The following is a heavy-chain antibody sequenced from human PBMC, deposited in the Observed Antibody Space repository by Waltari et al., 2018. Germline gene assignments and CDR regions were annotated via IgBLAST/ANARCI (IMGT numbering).Heavy chain of an antibody. CDR2: ISSSGSTI. Sequence: EVQLVESGGGLVQPGGSLRLSCAASGLTFGSSEMNWVRQAPGKGVEWVSYISSSGSTIYYADSVKGRFTISRDNAKNSLYLQMNSLRAEDTAVYYCARVGILWFGESFDYWGQGTLVTVSS. CDR1: GLTFGSSE. CDR3: ARVGILWFGESFDY. J-gene: IGHJ4*02. D-gene: IGHD3-10*01. V-gene: IGHV3-48*03.